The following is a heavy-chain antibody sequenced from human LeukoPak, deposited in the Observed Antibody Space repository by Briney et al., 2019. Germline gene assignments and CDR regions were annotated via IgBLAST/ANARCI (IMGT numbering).Heavy chain of an antibody. CDR1: GGSFSGYY. CDR3: AKVNGPTITMQPFDI. D-gene: IGHD3-10*01. Sequence: SETLSLTCAVCGGSFSGYYWSWIRQPPGKGLEWIGEINHSGSTNYNPSLKSRVTISVDTSKSQFSLKLSSVTAEDTAVYYCAKVNGPTITMQPFDIWGQGTMVTVSS. CDR2: INHSGST. J-gene: IGHJ3*02. V-gene: IGHV4-34*01.